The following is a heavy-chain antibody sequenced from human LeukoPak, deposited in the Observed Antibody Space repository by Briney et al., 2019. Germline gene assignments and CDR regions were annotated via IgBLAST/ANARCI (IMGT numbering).Heavy chain of an antibody. CDR2: ISRDGGST. V-gene: IGHV3-43D*04. D-gene: IGHD3-10*01. Sequence: PGGSLRLSCAASGFTFDDYAMHWVRQAPGKGLEWVSLISRDGGSTYYADSVKGRFTISRDNSKNSLYLQMNSLRAEDTALYYCAKDMYGSGSYGGIDYWGQGTLVTVSS. CDR1: GFTFDDYA. J-gene: IGHJ4*02. CDR3: AKDMYGSGSYGGIDY.